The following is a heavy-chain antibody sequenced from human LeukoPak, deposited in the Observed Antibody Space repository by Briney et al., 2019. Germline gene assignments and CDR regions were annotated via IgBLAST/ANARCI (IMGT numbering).Heavy chain of an antibody. V-gene: IGHV3-30-3*01. D-gene: IGHD3-3*01. J-gene: IGHJ6*02. CDR3: AREGITIFGVVIYYHYYGMDV. Sequence: GGSLRLSCAASGFTFSSYAMHWVRQAPGKGLEWVAVISYDGSNEYYADSVKGRFTISRDNSKNTLYLQMNSLRAEDTAVYYCAREGITIFGVVIYYHYYGMDVWGQGTTVTVSS. CDR2: ISYDGSNE. CDR1: GFTFSSYA.